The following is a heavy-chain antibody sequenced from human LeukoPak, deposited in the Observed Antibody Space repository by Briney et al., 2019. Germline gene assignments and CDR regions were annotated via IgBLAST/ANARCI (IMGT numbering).Heavy chain of an antibody. CDR1: GYIFDSYG. CDR2: ISTYNGDT. V-gene: IGHV1-18*01. D-gene: IGHD3-3*01. CDR3: ARDLTVLGMYNWFDP. J-gene: IGHJ5*02. Sequence: ASVKVSCKASGYIFDSYGMNWLRQAPGQGLEWMGWISTYNGDTKYAQKLEGRVTLTTDTSTTTTYMELRSLTPDDTAVYYCARDLTVLGMYNWFDPWGQGTLVVVS.